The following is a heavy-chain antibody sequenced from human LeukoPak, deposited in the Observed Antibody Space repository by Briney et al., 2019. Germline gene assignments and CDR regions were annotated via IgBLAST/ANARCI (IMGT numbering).Heavy chain of an antibody. CDR2: IKQDGSEK. CDR1: GFTFSSYW. V-gene: IGHV3-7*01. CDR3: ARLYCSGGSCDPGQFDY. J-gene: IGHJ4*02. Sequence: GGSLRLSCAASGFTFSSYWMSWVRQAPGKGLEWVANIKQDGSEKYYVDSVKGRFTISRDNAKNSLYLQMNSLRAEDTAVYYCARLYCSGGSCDPGQFDYWGQGTLVTVSS. D-gene: IGHD2-15*01.